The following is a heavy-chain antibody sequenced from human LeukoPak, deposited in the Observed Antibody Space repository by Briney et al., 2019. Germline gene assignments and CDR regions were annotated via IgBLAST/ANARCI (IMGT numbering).Heavy chain of an antibody. CDR3: AKARIAAAGTGAFDV. V-gene: IGHV3-23*01. Sequence: PGGSLRLSCAASGFTFSSYAMSWVRQAAGKGLEWVSAFSATDGSAQYAESVKGRFTISRDNSKNRLYLQMNSLRAEDTAVYYCAKARIAAAGTGAFDVWGQGTMVTVSS. J-gene: IGHJ3*01. CDR2: FSATDGSA. CDR1: GFTFSSYA. D-gene: IGHD6-13*01.